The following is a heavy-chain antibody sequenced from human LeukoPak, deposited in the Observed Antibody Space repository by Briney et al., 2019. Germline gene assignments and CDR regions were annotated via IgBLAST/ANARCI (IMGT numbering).Heavy chain of an antibody. V-gene: IGHV3-23*01. Sequence: PGGSLRLSCAASGFSFSSCAMSWVRQAPGKGLEWVSGISGSGDSTDYADSVKGRFTISRDNSKNTLYLQINSLRAEDTAVYYCARPPLDNPLTGSLYYFDNWGQGTLVTVSS. D-gene: IGHD3-9*01. CDR2: ISGSGDST. CDR3: ARPPLDNPLTGSLYYFDN. J-gene: IGHJ4*02. CDR1: GFSFSSCA.